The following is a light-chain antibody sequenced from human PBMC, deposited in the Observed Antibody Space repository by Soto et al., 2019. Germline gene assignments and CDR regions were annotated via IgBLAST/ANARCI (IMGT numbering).Light chain of an antibody. V-gene: IGKV3-20*01. CDR1: QSVNSSY. CDR3: QQYGSPIT. CDR2: GAS. J-gene: IGKJ2*01. Sequence: EIVLTQSPGTLSLSPGERATLSCRASQSVNSSYLAWYQQKPGQAPRLLIYGASSRATGIPDRFSGSGSGTDFTLTISRLEPEDFAVYDCQQYGSPITFGQGTKLEIK.